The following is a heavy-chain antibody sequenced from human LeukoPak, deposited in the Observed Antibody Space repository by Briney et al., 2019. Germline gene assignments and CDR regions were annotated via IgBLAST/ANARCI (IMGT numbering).Heavy chain of an antibody. D-gene: IGHD4-17*01. CDR2: INHTGST. Sequence: SETLSLTCAVYGGSFSGYYWSWIRQPPGKGLEWIGEINHTGSTNYNPSLKSRVTISVDTSKNQFSLNLSSVTAADTAVYYCARGSDYGDYETLYYWGQGTLVTVYS. CDR1: GGSFSGYY. V-gene: IGHV4-34*01. CDR3: ARGSDYGDYETLYY. J-gene: IGHJ4*02.